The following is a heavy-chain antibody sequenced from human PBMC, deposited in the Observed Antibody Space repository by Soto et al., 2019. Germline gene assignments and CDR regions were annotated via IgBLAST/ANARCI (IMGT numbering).Heavy chain of an antibody. Sequence: QVQLVESGGGVVQPGRSLRLSCAASGFTFSSYAMHWVRQAPGKGLEWVAVISYDGSNKYYADSVKGRFTISRDNSKNTLYLQMNSLRAEDTAVYYCAREIARQHYYYYGMDVWGQGTTVTVSS. CDR3: AREIARQHYYYYGMDV. V-gene: IGHV3-30-3*01. CDR2: ISYDGSNK. J-gene: IGHJ6*02. CDR1: GFTFSSYA. D-gene: IGHD3-22*01.